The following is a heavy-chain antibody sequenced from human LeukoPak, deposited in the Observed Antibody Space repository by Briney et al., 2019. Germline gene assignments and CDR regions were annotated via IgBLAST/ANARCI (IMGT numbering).Heavy chain of an antibody. CDR1: VFTFSTYN. V-gene: IGHV3-21*03. J-gene: IGHJ4*02. CDR3: ARDFYDGFALDY. Sequence: GGSLRLSCAASVFTFSTYNMNWVRQAPGKGLEWVSSITSSSRYTFYADSVKGRFTISRDNARNSLYLQMDNLRAEDTGVYYCARDFYDGFALDYWGQGTLVTVSS. CDR2: ITSSSRYT. D-gene: IGHD2/OR15-2a*01.